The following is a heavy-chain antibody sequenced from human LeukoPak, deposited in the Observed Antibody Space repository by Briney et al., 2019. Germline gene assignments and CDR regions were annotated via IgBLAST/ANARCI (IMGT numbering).Heavy chain of an antibody. V-gene: IGHV3-21*01. CDR2: ISSSSSYI. CDR3: AKVPDRSVYYFDY. J-gene: IGHJ4*02. CDR1: GFTFSSYS. D-gene: IGHD1-14*01. Sequence: GGSLRLSCAASGFTFSSYSMNWVRQAPGKGLEWVSSISSSSSYIYYADSVKGRFTISRDNAKNSLYLQMNSLRAEDTAVYYCAKVPDRSVYYFDYWGQGTLVTVSS.